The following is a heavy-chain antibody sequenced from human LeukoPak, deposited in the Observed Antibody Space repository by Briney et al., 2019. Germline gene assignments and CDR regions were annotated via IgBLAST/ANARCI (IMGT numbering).Heavy chain of an antibody. V-gene: IGHV1-69*04. CDR3: ARDKIFYGSGLEAYYYYYYGMDV. D-gene: IGHD3-10*01. Sequence: SVKVSCKASGGTFSSYAISWVRQAPGQGLEWMGRIIPILGIANYAQKFQGRVTITADKSTSTAYMELSSLRSEDTAVYYCARDKIFYGSGLEAYYYYYYGMDVWGQGTTVTVSS. CDR2: IIPILGIA. CDR1: GGTFSSYA. J-gene: IGHJ6*02.